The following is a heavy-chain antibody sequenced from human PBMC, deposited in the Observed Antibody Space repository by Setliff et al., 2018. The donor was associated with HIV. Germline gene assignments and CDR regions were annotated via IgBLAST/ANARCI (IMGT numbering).Heavy chain of an antibody. CDR2: IYWNNNK. D-gene: IGHD1-1*01. V-gene: IGHV2-5*01. Sequence: SGPTLVNPTQTLTLTCTFSGLSLSTSGVGVGCIRQSPEKALEWLAFIYWNNNKNYSTSLKSRLTVTKDTSKNRVVFTLTNMDPVDTATYYCAYSGRQLRGPYFDFWGQGTPVTVSS. J-gene: IGHJ4*02. CDR3: AYSGRQLRGPYFDF. CDR1: GLSLSTSGVG.